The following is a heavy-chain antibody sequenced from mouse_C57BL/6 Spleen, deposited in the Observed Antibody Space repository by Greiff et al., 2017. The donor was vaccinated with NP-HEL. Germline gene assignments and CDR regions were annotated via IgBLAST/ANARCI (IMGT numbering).Heavy chain of an antibody. CDR2: IDPETGGT. Sequence: QVQLQQSGAELVRPGASVTLSCKASGYTFTDYEMHWVKQTPVHGLEWIGAIDPETGGTAYNQKFKGKAILTADKSSSTAYMELRSLTSEDSAVYYCTREGITTVVLDYWGQGTTLTVSS. J-gene: IGHJ2*01. CDR3: TREGITTVVLDY. D-gene: IGHD1-1*01. V-gene: IGHV1-15*01. CDR1: GYTFTDYE.